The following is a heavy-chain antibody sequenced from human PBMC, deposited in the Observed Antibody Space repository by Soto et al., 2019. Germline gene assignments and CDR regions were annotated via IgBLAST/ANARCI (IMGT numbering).Heavy chain of an antibody. Sequence: ASVEVSCKASGYTFTSYYMHWVRQAPGQGLEWMGIINPSGGSTSYAQKFQGRVTMTRDTSTSTVYMELSSLRSEDTAVYYCAREVQLGSSCYYYCRDVWGQGTTVTVSS. CDR2: INPSGGST. D-gene: IGHD6-6*01. CDR1: GYTFTSYY. CDR3: AREVQLGSSCYYYCRDV. J-gene: IGHJ6*02. V-gene: IGHV1-46*01.